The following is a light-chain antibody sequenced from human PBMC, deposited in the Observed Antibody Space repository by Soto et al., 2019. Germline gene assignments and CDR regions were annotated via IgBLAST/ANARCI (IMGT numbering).Light chain of an antibody. J-gene: IGKJ1*01. Sequence: EVVMAQSPANLSVSPGEGATLSCRASQTVSSNLAWYQQKPGQAPRLLIYGASTRATGIPARFGGSGSGTEFTLAISSLQSEDFAVYYCQQYHNWPRTFGQGT. CDR1: QTVSSN. CDR2: GAS. V-gene: IGKV3-15*01. CDR3: QQYHNWPRT.